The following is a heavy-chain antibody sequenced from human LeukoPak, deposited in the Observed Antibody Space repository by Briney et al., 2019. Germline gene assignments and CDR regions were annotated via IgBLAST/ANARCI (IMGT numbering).Heavy chain of an antibody. CDR3: ARDRVAYYDSSGYYHPGAFDI. CDR2: IYSGGST. D-gene: IGHD3-22*01. V-gene: IGHV3-53*01. CDR1: GFALKSYS. J-gene: IGHJ3*02. Sequence: GGSLRLSCAGSGFALKSYSLTWVRQAPGKGLEWVSVIYSGGSTYYADSVKGRFTISRDNSKNTLYLQMNSLRAEDTAVYYCARDRVAYYDSSGYYHPGAFDIWGQGTMVTVSS.